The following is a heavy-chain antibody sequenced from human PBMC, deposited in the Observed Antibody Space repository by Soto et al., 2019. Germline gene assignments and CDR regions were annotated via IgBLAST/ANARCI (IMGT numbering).Heavy chain of an antibody. D-gene: IGHD3-22*01. CDR1: GFTFNSYT. CDR2: ISSGGSTV. CDR3: ARDRYYDSSGPTDY. Sequence: EVQLVESGGGLVQPGGSLRLSCAASGFTFNSYTMNWVRQAPGKGLEWVSYISSGGSTVYYADSMKGRFTISRDNAKNSQYLQMNSLRAEDTAVYYCARDRYYDSSGPTDYWGQGTLVTVSS. V-gene: IGHV3-48*04. J-gene: IGHJ4*02.